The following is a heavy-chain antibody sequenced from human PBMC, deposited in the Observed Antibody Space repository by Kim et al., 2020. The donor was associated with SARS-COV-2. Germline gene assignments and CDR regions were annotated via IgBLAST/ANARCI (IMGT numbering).Heavy chain of an antibody. J-gene: IGHJ5*02. CDR1: GVTFSSYA. D-gene: IGHD6-19*01. V-gene: IGHV1-69*13. CDR3: ARDKEQWLTPNNWFDP. CDR2: IIPIFGTA. Sequence: SVKVSCKASGVTFSSYAISWVRQAPGQGLEWMGGIIPIFGTANYAQKFQGRVTITADESTSTAYMELSSLRSEDTAVYYCARDKEQWLTPNNWFDPWGQGTLVTVSS.